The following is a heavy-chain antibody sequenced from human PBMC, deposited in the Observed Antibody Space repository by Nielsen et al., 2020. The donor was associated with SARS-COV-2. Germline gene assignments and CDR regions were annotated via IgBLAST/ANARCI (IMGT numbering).Heavy chain of an antibody. Sequence: ASVKVSCKASGYTFTGYYMHWVRQAPGQRLEWMGWINAGNGNTKYSQKFQGRVTITRDTSASTAYMELSSLRSEDTAVYYCARVISASSYYYYYGMDVWGQGTTVTVSS. V-gene: IGHV1-3*01. J-gene: IGHJ6*02. CDR3: ARVISASSYYYYYGMDV. CDR1: GYTFTGYY. CDR2: INAGNGNT. D-gene: IGHD2/OR15-2a*01.